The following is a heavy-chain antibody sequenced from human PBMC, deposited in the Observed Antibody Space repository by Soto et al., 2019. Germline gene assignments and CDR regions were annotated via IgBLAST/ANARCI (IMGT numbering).Heavy chain of an antibody. V-gene: IGHV1-69*12. CDR3: ARPGTLLRFLSYFDY. D-gene: IGHD3-3*01. J-gene: IGHJ4*02. Sequence: QVQLVQSGAEVKKPGSSVKVSCKASGGTFSSYAISWVRQAPGQGLEWMGGIIPIFGTAYYAQKFQGRVTITADESTSTAYMERSSLRSEDTGVYYCARPGTLLRFLSYFDYRGQGTLVTVSS. CDR2: IIPIFGTA. CDR1: GGTFSSYA.